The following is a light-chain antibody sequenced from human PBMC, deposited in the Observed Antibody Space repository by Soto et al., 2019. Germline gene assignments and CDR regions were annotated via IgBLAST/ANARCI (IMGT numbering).Light chain of an antibody. CDR2: GAS. CDR1: QSVSSSY. CDR3: QQYGSSPLT. Sequence: EIVLTKSPGTLSLSPGERATLSCRAGQSVSSSYLAWYQQKPGQAPRLLIYGASSRATGIPDRFSGSGSGTDFTLTISRLEPEDFAVYYCQQYGSSPLTFGQGTLLEIK. J-gene: IGKJ5*01. V-gene: IGKV3-20*01.